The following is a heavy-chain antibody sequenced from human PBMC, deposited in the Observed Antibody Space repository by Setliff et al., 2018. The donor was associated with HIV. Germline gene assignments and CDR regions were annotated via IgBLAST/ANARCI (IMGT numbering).Heavy chain of an antibody. J-gene: IGHJ5*02. CDR2: IYYSGTT. CDR3: ARGTRSSVDWFDP. V-gene: IGHV4-31*11. D-gene: IGHD2-2*01. Sequence: SETLSLTCAVSGYSISSGYYWGWIRQHPGKGLEWIGYIYYSGTTHYNPSLKSRVTISVDTSKNQFSLKLSSVTAADTAVYFCARGTRSSVDWFDPWGQGTLVTVSS. CDR1: GYSISSGYY.